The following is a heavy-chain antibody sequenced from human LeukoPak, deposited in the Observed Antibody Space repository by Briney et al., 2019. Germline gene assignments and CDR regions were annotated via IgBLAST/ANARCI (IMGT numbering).Heavy chain of an antibody. CDR3: AKDPGYRDF. J-gene: IGHJ4*02. CDR2: ITGSGGDT. Sequence: GGSLRLSCVASGFTFNYYALGWVRQAPGKGLEWVSTITGSGGDTYYAASVKGRFTISRDNSKNSLFLQMNGLRVEDTAVYFCAKDPGYRDFWGQGTLVTVSS. V-gene: IGHV3-23*01. D-gene: IGHD5-18*01. CDR1: GFTFNYYA.